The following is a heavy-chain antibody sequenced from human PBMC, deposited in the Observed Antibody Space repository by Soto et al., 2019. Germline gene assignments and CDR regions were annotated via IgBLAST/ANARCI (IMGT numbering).Heavy chain of an antibody. Sequence: PGGSLRLSCVASGFTFSNYAMSWVRQAPGKGLEWVSAMSGSGGSTYYADSVKGRFTISRDNAKNSLYLQMNSLRAEDTALYYCARLYSSAWYGPGRYWGQETLVTVSS. D-gene: IGHD6-19*01. V-gene: IGHV3-23*01. J-gene: IGHJ4*02. CDR1: GFTFSNYA. CDR3: ARLYSSAWYGPGRY. CDR2: MSGSGGST.